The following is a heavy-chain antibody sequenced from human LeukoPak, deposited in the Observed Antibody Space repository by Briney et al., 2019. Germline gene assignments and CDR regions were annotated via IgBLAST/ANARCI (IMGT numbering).Heavy chain of an antibody. CDR2: IYYSGST. CDR1: GGSVSSGSYY. J-gene: IGHJ4*02. D-gene: IGHD5-18*01. Sequence: SETLSLTCTVSGGSVSSGSYYWSWIRQPPGKGLEWIGYIYYSGSTNYNPSLKSRVTISVDTSKNQFSLKLSSVTAADTAVYYCARTGGYGYGFLDYWGQGTLVTVSS. V-gene: IGHV4-61*01. CDR3: ARTGGYGYGFLDY.